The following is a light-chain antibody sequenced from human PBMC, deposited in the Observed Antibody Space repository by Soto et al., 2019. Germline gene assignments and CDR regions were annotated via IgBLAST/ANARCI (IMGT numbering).Light chain of an antibody. V-gene: IGKV1-17*01. CDR1: QDIRNG. CDR3: LQHDSYPLT. Sequence: DIQMTQSPSSLSASVGDRVTITCRASQDIRNGLAWYQQKPGKAPKRLIYDASSLESGVPTRFSGSGSGTEFALTISSLQLEDLASYHCLQHDSYPLTFGGGTKVEIK. CDR2: DAS. J-gene: IGKJ4*01.